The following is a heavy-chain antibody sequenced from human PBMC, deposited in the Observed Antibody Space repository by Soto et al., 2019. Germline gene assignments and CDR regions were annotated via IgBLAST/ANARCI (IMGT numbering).Heavy chain of an antibody. CDR3: ARELEGETYYESGDY. J-gene: IGHJ4*02. Sequence: QVQLVQSGAAVKKPGSSVKVSCKASGGTFSSYAISWVRQAPGQGLEWMGGIIPIFGTANYAQKFQGRVTITADESTSTADMELSSLRSEDTAVYYCARELEGETYYESGDYWGQGTLVTVSS. CDR2: IIPIFGTA. V-gene: IGHV1-69*12. CDR1: GGTFSSYA. D-gene: IGHD3-3*01.